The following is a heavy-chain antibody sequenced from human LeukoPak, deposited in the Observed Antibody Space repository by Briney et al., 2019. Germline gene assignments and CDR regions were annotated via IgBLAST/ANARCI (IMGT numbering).Heavy chain of an antibody. J-gene: IGHJ5*02. V-gene: IGHV3-74*01. D-gene: IGHD2-2*01. CDR1: GLTFSNYW. CDR2: INSDGSGT. Sequence: GGSLRLSCAASGLTFSNYWMHWVRQGPGKGLVWVSRINSDGSGTSYADSVKGRFTISRDNAKNTLYLQMNSLRAEDTAVYYCARVGCSGTNCYDGVGRAAWFDPWGQGTLVTVSS. CDR3: ARVGCSGTNCYDGVGRAAWFDP.